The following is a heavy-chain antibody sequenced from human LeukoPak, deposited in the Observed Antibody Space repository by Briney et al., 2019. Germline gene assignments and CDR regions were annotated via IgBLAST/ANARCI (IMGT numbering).Heavy chain of an antibody. CDR2: ISAYNGNI. D-gene: IGHD3-16*02. V-gene: IGHV1-18*01. J-gene: IGHJ1*01. CDR3: ARDTGDYVWGSYRYGHFQH. Sequence: ASVKVSCKASGYTFTSYGISWVRQAPGQGLEWMGWISAYNGNINYAQKLQGRVTMTTDTSTSTAYMELRSLRSDDTAVYYCARDTGDYVWGSYRYGHFQHWGQGTLVTVSS. CDR1: GYTFTSYG.